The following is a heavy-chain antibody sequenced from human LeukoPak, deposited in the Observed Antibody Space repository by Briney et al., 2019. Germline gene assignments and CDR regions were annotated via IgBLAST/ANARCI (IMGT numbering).Heavy chain of an antibody. CDR1: GFTFSSYG. CDR2: IWYDGSNK. V-gene: IGHV3-33*01. J-gene: IGHJ4*02. D-gene: IGHD2-2*01. CDR3: ARPAFGYQLLSY. Sequence: GGSLRLSCAASGFTFSSYGMHWVRQAPGKGLEGVAVIWYDGSNKYYADSVEGRFTISRDNSKNTLYLQMNSLRAEDTAVYYCARPAFGYQLLSYWGQGTLVTVSS.